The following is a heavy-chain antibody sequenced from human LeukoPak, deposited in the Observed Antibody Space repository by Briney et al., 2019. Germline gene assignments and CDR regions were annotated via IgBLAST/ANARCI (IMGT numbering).Heavy chain of an antibody. V-gene: IGHV3-7*01. CDR1: GFTFSSYW. CDR3: AREEDSSAPYNWFDP. D-gene: IGHD3-22*01. CDR2: IKQDGSEK. J-gene: IGHJ5*02. Sequence: GGSLRLSCAASGFTFSSYWMSWVRQAPGKGLEWVANIKQDGSEKYYVDSVKGRFTISRDNAKNSLYLQMNSLRAEDTAVYYCAREEDSSAPYNWFDPWGQGTLVTVSS.